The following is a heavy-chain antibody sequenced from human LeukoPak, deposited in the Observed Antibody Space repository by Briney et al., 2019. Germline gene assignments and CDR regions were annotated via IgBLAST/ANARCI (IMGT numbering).Heavy chain of an antibody. D-gene: IGHD3-22*01. V-gene: IGHV1-18*01. CDR2: ISAYNGNT. J-gene: IGHJ6*03. CDR1: GYTFTSYG. Sequence: ASVKVSCKASGYTFTSYGISWVRQAPGQGLEWMGWISAYNGNTNYAQKLQGRVTVTTDTSTSTAYMELRSLRSDDTAVYYCASGASSGYYHYYYMDVWGKGTTVTVSS. CDR3: ASGASSGYYHYYYMDV.